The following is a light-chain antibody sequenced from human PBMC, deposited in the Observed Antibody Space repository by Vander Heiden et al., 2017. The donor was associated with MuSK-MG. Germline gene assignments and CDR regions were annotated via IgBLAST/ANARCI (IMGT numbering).Light chain of an antibody. CDR3: QQDDSYPYT. CDR2: AAS. V-gene: IGKV1-8*01. Sequence: AIRMTQSPSSLSASTGDRVTITCRASQGISSYLAWYQQRPGKAPELLIYAASTLQSGVPSRFSGSGSGTDFTLTISCLQSEDFATYYCQQDDSYPYTFGQGTKVEIK. CDR1: QGISSY. J-gene: IGKJ2*01.